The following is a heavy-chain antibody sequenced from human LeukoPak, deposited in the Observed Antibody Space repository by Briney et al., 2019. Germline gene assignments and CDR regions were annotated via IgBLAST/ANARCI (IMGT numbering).Heavy chain of an antibody. V-gene: IGHV1-18*01. D-gene: IGHD3-22*01. Sequence: ASVKVSCKASGYTFTSYGISWVRQAPGQGLEWMGWISAYNGNTNYAQKLQGRVTMTTDTSTSTAYMELRSLRSDDTAVYYCARPKYYYDSSGYCSDAFDIWGQGTMVTVSS. J-gene: IGHJ3*02. CDR1: GYTFTSYG. CDR2: ISAYNGNT. CDR3: ARPKYYYDSSGYCSDAFDI.